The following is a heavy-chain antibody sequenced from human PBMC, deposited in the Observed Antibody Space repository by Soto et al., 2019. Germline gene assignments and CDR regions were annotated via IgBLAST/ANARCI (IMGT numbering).Heavy chain of an antibody. Sequence: SETLSLTCAVSGGSVSSGSYYWTWIRQPPGKGLEWIGYITDIGSTNYNPPLRSRVIISADTTKNHFSLNLRSVTAADTAVYYCARQRVAPAQYYFDYWGQGIPVTVLL. J-gene: IGHJ4*02. V-gene: IGHV4-61*01. D-gene: IGHD2-2*01. CDR3: ARQRVAPAQYYFDY. CDR2: ITDIGST. CDR1: GGSVSSGSYY.